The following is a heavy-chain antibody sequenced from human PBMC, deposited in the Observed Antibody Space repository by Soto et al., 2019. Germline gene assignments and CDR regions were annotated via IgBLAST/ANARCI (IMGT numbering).Heavy chain of an antibody. V-gene: IGHV3-23*01. CDR2: ISGSGGST. CDR3: AKGGYFDWLLFDY. J-gene: IGHJ4*02. D-gene: IGHD3-9*01. CDR1: GFTFSSYA. Sequence: VSLRLSCAASGFTFSSYAMSWVRQAPGKGLEWVSAISGSGGSTYYADSVKGRFTISRDNSKNTLYLQMNSLRAEDTAVYYCAKGGYFDWLLFDYWGQGTLVTVSS.